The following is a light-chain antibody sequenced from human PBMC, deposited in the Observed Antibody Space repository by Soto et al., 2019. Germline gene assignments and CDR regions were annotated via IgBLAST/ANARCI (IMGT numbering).Light chain of an antibody. CDR3: QQYYTTPQT. CDR1: QSVSYSSNNKNY. CDR2: RAS. Sequence: DIVMTQSPDSLAVSLGERATINCRSSQSVSYSSNNKNYLAWYQQKLGQPPKLLIYRASTRDSGVPDRFSGSGSGTDFTLTISSLQAEDVAIYYCQQYYTTPQTFGQGTKVDIK. V-gene: IGKV4-1*01. J-gene: IGKJ1*01.